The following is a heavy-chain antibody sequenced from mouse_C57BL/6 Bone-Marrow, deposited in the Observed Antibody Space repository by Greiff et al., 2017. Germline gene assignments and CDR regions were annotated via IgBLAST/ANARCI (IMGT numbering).Heavy chain of an antibody. J-gene: IGHJ2*01. D-gene: IGHD2-1*01. Sequence: VHLVESGAELARPGASVKLSCKASGYTFTSYGISWVKQRTGQGLEWIGEIYPRSGNTYYNEKFKGKATLTADKSSSTAYMELRSLTSEDSAVYFCEKGSYYGNSYFDYWGQGTTLTVSS. CDR1: GYTFTSYG. CDR2: IYPRSGNT. V-gene: IGHV1-81*01. CDR3: EKGSYYGNSYFDY.